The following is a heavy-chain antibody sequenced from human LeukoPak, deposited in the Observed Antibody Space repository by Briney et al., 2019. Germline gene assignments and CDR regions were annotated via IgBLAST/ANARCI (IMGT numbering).Heavy chain of an antibody. V-gene: IGHV1-69*01. Sequence: GSSVKVSCKASGGTFSSYAISWVRRAPGQGLEWMGGIIPIFGTANYAQKFQGRVTVTADESTSTAYMELSSLRSEDTAVYYCARAISSGWSGDLRYWGQGTLVTVSS. CDR2: IIPIFGTA. J-gene: IGHJ4*02. CDR1: GGTFSSYA. CDR3: ARAISSGWSGDLRY. D-gene: IGHD6-19*01.